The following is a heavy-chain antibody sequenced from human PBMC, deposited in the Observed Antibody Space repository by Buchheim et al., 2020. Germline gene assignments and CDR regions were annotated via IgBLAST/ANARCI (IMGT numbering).Heavy chain of an antibody. D-gene: IGHD2-21*01. J-gene: IGHJ4*02. CDR3: VKDGGITQWGYSPLFYFDN. Sequence: EVQLLESGGGLVQPGGSLRLFCAASGFTFREYAMTWVRQAPGKGLEWVSSISVSGHSTFYADSVKGRFTISNDNSQDNVFLQMSSLTADDTAMYYCVKDGGITQWGYSPLFYFDNWGQGTL. CDR2: ISVSGHST. V-gene: IGHV3-23*01. CDR1: GFTFREYA.